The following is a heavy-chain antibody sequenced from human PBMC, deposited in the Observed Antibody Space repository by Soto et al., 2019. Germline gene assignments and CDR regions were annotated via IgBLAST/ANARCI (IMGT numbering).Heavy chain of an antibody. J-gene: IGHJ4*02. CDR1: GYTFTSYY. V-gene: IGHV1-46*01. CDR2: INPSGGST. CDR3: ARDHTTIVVPPGYYFDY. D-gene: IGHD3-22*01. Sequence: GASVKVSSKESGYTFTSYYMHWVRQAPGQGLEWMGIINPSGGSTSYAQKFQGRVTMTRDTSTSTVYMELSSLRSEDTAVYYCARDHTTIVVPPGYYFDYWGQGTLVTVSS.